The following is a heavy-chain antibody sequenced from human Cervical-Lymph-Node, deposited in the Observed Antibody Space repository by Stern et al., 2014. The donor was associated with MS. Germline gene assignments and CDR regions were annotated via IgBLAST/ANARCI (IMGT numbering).Heavy chain of an antibody. Sequence: QVQLVQSGAVVKKPGASVKVSCKASGYSFTAYFIHWVRQAPGQGLEWMGWISTDTGGANYAQRFQGRITMTRDTSISTTYMELSRLRSDDTAVYYCARERGGHSDYWGQGTLVTVSS. CDR1: GYSFTAYF. CDR2: ISTDTGGA. V-gene: IGHV1-2*02. CDR3: ARERGGHSDY. J-gene: IGHJ4*02. D-gene: IGHD1-26*01.